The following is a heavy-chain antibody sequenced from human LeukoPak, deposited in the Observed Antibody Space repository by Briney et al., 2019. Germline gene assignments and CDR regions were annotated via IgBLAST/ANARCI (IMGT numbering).Heavy chain of an antibody. D-gene: IGHD3-10*01. V-gene: IGHV4-34*01. J-gene: IGHJ4*02. CDR1: GGSFSGYY. CDR2: INHSGST. CDR3: ARALTKPLLWFGETFDY. Sequence: PSETLSLTCAVYGGSFSGYYWSWIRQPPGKGLEWIGEINHSGSTNYNPSLKSRVTISVDTSKNQFSLKLSSVTAADTAVYYCARALTKPLLWFGETFDYWGQGTLVTVSS.